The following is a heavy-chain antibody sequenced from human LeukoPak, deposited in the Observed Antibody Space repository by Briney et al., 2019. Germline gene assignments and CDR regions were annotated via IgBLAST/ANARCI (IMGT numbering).Heavy chain of an antibody. CDR1: GFTFSSYS. CDR3: ARYSCGWTRGVYYYYYGMDV. D-gene: IGHD6-19*01. V-gene: IGHV3-33*01. J-gene: IGHJ6*04. CDR2: IWYDGSNK. Sequence: GGSLRLSAAASGFTFSSYSMHCVRQGPGKGLEGVAVIWYDGSNKDYTDSGKGRFTISRDNYKNTLYLEMNSLRAEDTAVYYCARYSCGWTRGVYYYYYGMDVWGKGTPVTVSS.